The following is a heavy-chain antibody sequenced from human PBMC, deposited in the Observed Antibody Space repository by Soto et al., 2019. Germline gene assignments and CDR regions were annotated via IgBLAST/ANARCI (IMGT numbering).Heavy chain of an antibody. CDR2: IYYSGST. CDR3: ARDWKGPLSRLDP. V-gene: IGHV4-30-4*01. D-gene: IGHD1-1*01. Sequence: SATLWLTCTVSGGAISSGDYYWSWIRQPPGKGLEWIGYIYYSGSTYYNPSLKIRVTISVDTSKNHVSLKLSSVTAAATALYYCARDWKGPLSRLDPWRQVTLVTVSS. J-gene: IGHJ5*02. CDR1: GGAISSGDYY.